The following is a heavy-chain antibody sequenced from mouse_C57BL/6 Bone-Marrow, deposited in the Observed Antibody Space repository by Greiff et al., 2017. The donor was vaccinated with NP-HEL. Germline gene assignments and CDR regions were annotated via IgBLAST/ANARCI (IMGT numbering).Heavy chain of an antibody. Sequence: QVQLQQSDAELVKPGASVKISCKVSGYTFTDHTIHWMKQRPEQGLEWIGYIYPRDGSTKYNEKFKGKATLTADKSSSTAYMQLNSLTSEDSAVYFCARENYYGREYYAMDYWGQGTSVTVSS. D-gene: IGHD1-1*01. CDR1: GYTFTDHT. V-gene: IGHV1-78*01. CDR3: ARENYYGREYYAMDY. J-gene: IGHJ4*01. CDR2: IYPRDGST.